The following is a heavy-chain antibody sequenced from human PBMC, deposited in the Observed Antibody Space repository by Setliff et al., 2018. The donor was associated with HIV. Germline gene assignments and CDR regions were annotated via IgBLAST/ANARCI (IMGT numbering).Heavy chain of an antibody. Sequence: GGSLRLSCAASGFTLSSYDMYWVRQATGKGLEWVSAIGTADDTYYPGSVKGRFTISRENAKNSLYLQMNSLRPEDTAFYYCAKDVHIAVAAGLDHWGQGTLVTVSS. D-gene: IGHD6-19*01. CDR3: AKDVHIAVAAGLDH. J-gene: IGHJ4*02. CDR2: IGTADDT. V-gene: IGHV3-13*01. CDR1: GFTLSSYD.